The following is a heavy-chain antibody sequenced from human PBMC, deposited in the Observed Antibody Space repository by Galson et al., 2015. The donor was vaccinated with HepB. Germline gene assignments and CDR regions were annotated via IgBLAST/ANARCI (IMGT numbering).Heavy chain of an antibody. CDR2: ITPSGDNT. CDR1: GFTFSYYA. V-gene: IGHV3-23*01. CDR3: ARGATLNYAMDV. Sequence: SLRLSCAASGFTFSYYAMAWVRQAPGKGLEWISAITPSGDNTYSADSMKGRFFISRDNSQNTLFLQMNSLRDDDTAVYYCARGATLNYAMDVWGQGTTVTVSS. J-gene: IGHJ6*02.